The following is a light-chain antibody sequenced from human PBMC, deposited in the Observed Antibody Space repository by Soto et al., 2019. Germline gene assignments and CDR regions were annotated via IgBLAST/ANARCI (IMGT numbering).Light chain of an antibody. J-gene: IGKJ1*01. CDR3: HQYGSSPLA. CDR2: GAS. V-gene: IGKV3-20*01. CDR1: QSVSSSY. Sequence: EIVLTQSPGTLSLSPGERATLSCRASQSVSSSYLAWYQQKPGQAPRLLIYGASSRATGIPDWFSGSGSGTDFTLTISRLEPEGFAVYYCHQYGSSPLAFGQGTKVEIK.